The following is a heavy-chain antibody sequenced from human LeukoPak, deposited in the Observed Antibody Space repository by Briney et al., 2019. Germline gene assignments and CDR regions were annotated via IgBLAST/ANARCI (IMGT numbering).Heavy chain of an antibody. CDR3: PREGTRMVRGVRYYGMYV. CDR1: GFTFSSYG. V-gene: IGHV3-33*08. CDR2: IWYDGSNK. D-gene: IGHD3-10*01. J-gene: IGHJ6*01. Sequence: GRSLRLSCAASGFTFSSYGMHWVRQAPGKGLEWVAVIWYDGSNKYYADSVKGRFTISRDNSKHTLYLQMHSLSAEDTAVVYCPREGTRMVRGVRYYGMYVWGEGTTVSVSS.